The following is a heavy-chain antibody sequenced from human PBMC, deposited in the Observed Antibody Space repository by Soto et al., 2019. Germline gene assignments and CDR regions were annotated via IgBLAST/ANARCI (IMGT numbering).Heavy chain of an antibody. Sequence: VGSLRLSCAASGFNFHDYTIHWVRQSPGKGLEWVSFITWDGGSIYYADSVKGRFTISRDNSKNSLTLEMNSLRSEDSGVYYCAKGGFGGYGMDVWGQGTTVTVSS. V-gene: IGHV3-43*01. D-gene: IGHD6-25*01. CDR1: GFNFHDYT. CDR3: AKGGFGGYGMDV. CDR2: ITWDGGSI. J-gene: IGHJ6*02.